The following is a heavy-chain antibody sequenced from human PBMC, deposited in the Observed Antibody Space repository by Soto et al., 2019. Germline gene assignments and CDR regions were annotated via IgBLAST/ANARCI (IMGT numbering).Heavy chain of an antibody. V-gene: IGHV3-30-3*01. CDR3: ARDDEGGSYCDLGY. J-gene: IGHJ4*02. CDR1: GFPFSNYI. Sequence: GGSLRLSCAASGFPFSNYIMHWVRQAPGKGLEWVAIILHDGNNKYYADSVKGRFTISRDNSKNTLYLQMNSLRTEDTAIYYCARDDEGGSYCDLGYWGQGTLVTVSS. CDR2: ILHDGNNK. D-gene: IGHD3-10*01.